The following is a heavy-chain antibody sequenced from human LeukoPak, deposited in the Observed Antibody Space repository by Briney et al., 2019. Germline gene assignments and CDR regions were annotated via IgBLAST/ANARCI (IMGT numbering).Heavy chain of an antibody. CDR2: ISAYNGNT. CDR3: ARVYIPYYDFWSGYYRADFDY. CDR1: GYTLTELS. Sequence: ASVKVSCKVSGYTLTELSMHWVRQAPGQGLEWMGWISAYNGNTNYAQKLQGRVTMTTDTSTSTAYMELRSLRSDDTAVYYCARVYIPYYDFWSGYYRADFDYWGQGTLVTVSS. V-gene: IGHV1-18*01. D-gene: IGHD3-3*01. J-gene: IGHJ4*02.